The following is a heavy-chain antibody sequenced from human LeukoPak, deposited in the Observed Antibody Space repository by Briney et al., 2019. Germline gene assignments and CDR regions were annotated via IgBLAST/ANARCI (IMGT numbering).Heavy chain of an antibody. CDR1: GFIFNNYA. CDR3: ARDRLPSHQDDFDC. V-gene: IGHV3-30*04. CDR2: ISYDGSNK. J-gene: IGHJ5*01. D-gene: IGHD5/OR15-5a*01. Sequence: GGSLRLSCAASGFIFNNYAMHWVRQAPGKGLEWVAVISYDGSNKYYADSVKGRFTISRDNSKNTLYLQMNSLRPEDTAVYYCARDRLPSHQDDFDCWGQGTLVTVSS.